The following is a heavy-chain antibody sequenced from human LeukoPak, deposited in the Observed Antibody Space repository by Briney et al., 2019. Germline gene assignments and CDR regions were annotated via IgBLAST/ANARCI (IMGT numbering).Heavy chain of an antibody. CDR2: ISSSSSYI. J-gene: IGHJ6*03. Sequence: GGSLRLSCAASGFTFSSYSMNWVRQASGKGLEWVSSISSSSSYIYYADSVKGRFTISRDNAKNSLYLQMNSLRAEDTAVYYCARMGSGWHYYYYYMDVWGKGTTVTISS. CDR1: GFTFSSYS. CDR3: ARMGSGWHYYYYYMDV. V-gene: IGHV3-21*01. D-gene: IGHD6-19*01.